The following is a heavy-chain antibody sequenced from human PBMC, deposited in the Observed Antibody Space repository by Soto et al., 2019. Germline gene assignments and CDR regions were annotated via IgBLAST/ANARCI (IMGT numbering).Heavy chain of an antibody. CDR1: GFTFSNCV. CDR2: ITKTGDT. Sequence: GGSLRLSCETSGFTFSNCVMTWVRQAPGKGLEWVSVITKTGDTDYADSVKGRFTISRDNSKNTVYLQMNSLRAEDTAVYYCAKGLLNGRWYAADWGQGTLVTVSS. V-gene: IGHV3-23*01. CDR3: AKGLLNGRWYAAD. D-gene: IGHD6-13*01. J-gene: IGHJ4*02.